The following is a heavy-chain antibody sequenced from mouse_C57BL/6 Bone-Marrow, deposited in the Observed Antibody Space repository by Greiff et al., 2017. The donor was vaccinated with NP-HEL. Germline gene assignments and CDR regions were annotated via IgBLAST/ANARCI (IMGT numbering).Heavy chain of an antibody. CDR3: TRALYDYSYYYAMDY. CDR2: IDPETGGT. CDR1: GYTFPDYE. J-gene: IGHJ4*01. D-gene: IGHD2-4*01. Sequence: QVQLQQSGAELVRPGASVTLSCKASGYTFPDYEMHWVKQTPVHGLEWIGAIDPETGGTAYNQKFKGKAILTADKSSSTAYMELRSLTSEDSAVYYCTRALYDYSYYYAMDYWGQGTSVTVSS. V-gene: IGHV1-15*01.